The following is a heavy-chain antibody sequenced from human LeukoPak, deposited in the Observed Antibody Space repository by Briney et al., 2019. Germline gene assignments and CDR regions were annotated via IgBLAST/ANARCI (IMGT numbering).Heavy chain of an antibody. D-gene: IGHD5-24*01. CDR1: GGSVSSGGYY. Sequence: SETLSLTCTVSGGSVSSGGYYWSWIRQHPGTGLEWIGYIYYSGSTYYNPSLKSRVTISVDTSKNQFSLKLSSVTAADTAVYYCARGEMGLFDYWGQGTLVTVSS. CDR2: IYYSGST. V-gene: IGHV4-31*03. CDR3: ARGEMGLFDY. J-gene: IGHJ4*02.